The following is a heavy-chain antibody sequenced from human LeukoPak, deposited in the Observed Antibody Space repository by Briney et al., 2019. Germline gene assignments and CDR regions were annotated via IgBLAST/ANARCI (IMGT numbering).Heavy chain of an antibody. CDR3: ARGVYGMDV. Sequence: GGSLRLSCAASGFTFSSYSMNWVRQAPGKGLEWVSHITASGTAMFYADSVKGRFTISRDNAKNSLYLQMNSLRDEDTAVYYCARGVYGMDVWGQGTTVTVSS. V-gene: IGHV3-48*02. CDR2: ITASGTAM. CDR1: GFTFSSYS. J-gene: IGHJ6*02.